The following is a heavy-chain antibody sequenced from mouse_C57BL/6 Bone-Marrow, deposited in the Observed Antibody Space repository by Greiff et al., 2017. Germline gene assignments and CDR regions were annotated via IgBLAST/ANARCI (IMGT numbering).Heavy chain of an antibody. CDR2: FNPSNDDT. Sequence: VQLQQSGAELVKPGASVKMSCTASGYNFTNYPIEWMKQNHGKSLEWIGNFNPSNDDTKYNETFKGKGTLTGEKSSNTVFLELSRLTSDDSAVYYCSRKSTFFYSFDYWGQGTTLTVSS. CDR3: SRKSTFFYSFDY. CDR1: GYNFTNYP. J-gene: IGHJ2*01. V-gene: IGHV1-47*01. D-gene: IGHD5-1*01.